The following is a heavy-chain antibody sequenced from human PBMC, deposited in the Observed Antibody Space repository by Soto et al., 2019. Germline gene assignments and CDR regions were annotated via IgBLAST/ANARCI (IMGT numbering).Heavy chain of an antibody. CDR1: GDSFNSNYY. D-gene: IGHD1-26*01. J-gene: IGHJ4*02. CDR2: IYHNGGT. V-gene: IGHV4-34*01. Sequence: SETLSLTCAVYGDSFNSNYYWTWIRQPPGKGLEWIGEIYHNGGTNYSPSLKSRVTISVDTSKSQFSLNLSSVTAADTSVYYCARHRLLTPPVYWGQGTLVTVSS. CDR3: ARHRLLTPPVY.